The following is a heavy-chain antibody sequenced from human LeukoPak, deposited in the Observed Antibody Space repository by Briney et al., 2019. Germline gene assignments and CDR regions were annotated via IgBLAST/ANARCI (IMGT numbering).Heavy chain of an antibody. V-gene: IGHV4-4*07. J-gene: IGHJ6*03. CDR3: ARDGGSYFRYYMDV. D-gene: IGHD1-26*01. CDR2: IYTSGSP. CDR1: GGSISGFY. Sequence: SETLSLTCTVSGGSISGFYWSWFRQPAGKGLEWIGRIYTSGSPNHNPSLKSRVTISLDKSTNQFSLNLSSVTAADTAMYYCARDGGSYFRYYMDVWGKGTTVTVSS.